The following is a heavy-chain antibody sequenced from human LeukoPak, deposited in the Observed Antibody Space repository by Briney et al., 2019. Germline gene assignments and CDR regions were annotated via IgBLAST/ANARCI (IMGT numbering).Heavy chain of an antibody. Sequence: ASVKVSCKASGYTFTGYYMHWVRQATGQGLEWMGWMNPNSGNTGYAQKFQGRVTMTRNTSISTAYMELSSLRSEDTAVYYCARGFTMVRGVIIAYWGQGTLVTVSS. CDR3: ARGFTMVRGVIIAY. V-gene: IGHV1-8*02. D-gene: IGHD3-10*01. CDR2: MNPNSGNT. J-gene: IGHJ4*02. CDR1: GYTFTGYY.